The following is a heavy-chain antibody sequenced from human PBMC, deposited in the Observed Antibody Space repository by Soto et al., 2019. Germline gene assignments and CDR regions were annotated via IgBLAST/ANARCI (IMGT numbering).Heavy chain of an antibody. CDR3: AHRPGYSGYDSLYFDY. CDR1: GFSLSTTGMS. Sequence: SGPTLVNPTQTLTLTCTFSGFSLSTTGMSVSWIRQPPGKALEWLAHIDWEDDKYYSTSLETRLTISKDTSKNQVVLTMTNMDPVDTATYYCAHRPGYSGYDSLYFDYWGQGTLVTV. V-gene: IGHV2-70*12. J-gene: IGHJ4*02. D-gene: IGHD5-12*01. CDR2: IDWEDDK.